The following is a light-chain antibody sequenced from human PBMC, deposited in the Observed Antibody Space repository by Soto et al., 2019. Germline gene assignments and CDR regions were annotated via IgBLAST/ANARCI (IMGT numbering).Light chain of an antibody. CDR2: GAS. J-gene: IGKJ4*01. V-gene: IGKV3-20*01. CDR3: QEYGGSPRVT. Sequence: IVLTQSPGTLSLSPGEIATLSCRASQSVSDNYLAWYQQKPGQAPRLLIYGASSRATGIPDRFSGSGSGTSFTLTISRLAPEDFAVYYCQEYGGSPRVTLGGGTKVEIK. CDR1: QSVSDNY.